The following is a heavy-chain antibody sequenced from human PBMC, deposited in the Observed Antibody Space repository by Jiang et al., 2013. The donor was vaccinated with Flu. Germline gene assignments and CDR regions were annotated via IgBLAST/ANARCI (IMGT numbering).Heavy chain of an antibody. CDR2: ISYDGSNK. CDR3: AKEKGPYWVVVITELSNGMDV. CDR1: GFTFSSYG. V-gene: IGHV3-30*18. J-gene: IGHJ6*02. Sequence: SGFTFSSYGMHWVRQAPGKGLEWVAVISYDGSNKYYADSVKGRFTISRDNSKNTLYLQMNSLRAEDTAVYYCAKEKGPYWVVVITELSNGMDVWGQGTTVTVSS. D-gene: IGHD3-22*01.